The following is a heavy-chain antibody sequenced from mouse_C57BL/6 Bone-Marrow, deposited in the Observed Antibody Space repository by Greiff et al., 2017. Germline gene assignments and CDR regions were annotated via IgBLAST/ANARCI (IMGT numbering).Heavy chain of an antibody. V-gene: IGHV1-55*01. Sequence: QVQLQQPGAELVKPGASVKMSCKASGYTFTSYWITWVKQRPGQGLEWIGDIYPGSGSNNYNEKFKSKDTLTVDTSSSAAYMQRSSLTSEDSAYYYCRRLRLYFDYWGQGTTLTVSS. CDR1: GYTFTSYW. J-gene: IGHJ2*01. CDR3: RRLRLYFDY. D-gene: IGHD2-4*01. CDR2: IYPGSGSN.